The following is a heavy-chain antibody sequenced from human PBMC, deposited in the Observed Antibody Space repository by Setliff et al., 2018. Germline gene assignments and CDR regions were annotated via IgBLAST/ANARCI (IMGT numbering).Heavy chain of an antibody. D-gene: IGHD6-19*01. J-gene: IGHJ6*03. V-gene: IGHV1-69*13. CDR3: ARGPSGWSSATSRYYFYRDV. Sequence: GASVKVSCKAFGGTFSNSAINWVRQAPGQGLEWMGGIIPIRGAADYAQKFQGKVIITADGSTSTAYMELTSLRSDDAAVYYCARGPSGWSSATSRYYFYRDVWGKGTTVTVSS. CDR2: IIPIRGAA. CDR1: GGTFSNSA.